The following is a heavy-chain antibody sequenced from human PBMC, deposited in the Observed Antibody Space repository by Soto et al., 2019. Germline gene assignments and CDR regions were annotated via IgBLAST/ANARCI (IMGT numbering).Heavy chain of an antibody. V-gene: IGHV1-18*01. CDR3: AQITSNIDN. CDR1: GDTFVGYG. D-gene: IGHD1-20*01. J-gene: IGHJ4*02. CDR2: ISGYNANT. Sequence: QVQLLQSGAELKKPGASVRVSCKVSGDTFVGYGVAWVRQAPGQGLEWMAWISGYNANTHYAHHIQDIITLTTDTSTSTAYMELRNLTPDDTAVYFCAQITSNIDNWGQGTLVTVSS.